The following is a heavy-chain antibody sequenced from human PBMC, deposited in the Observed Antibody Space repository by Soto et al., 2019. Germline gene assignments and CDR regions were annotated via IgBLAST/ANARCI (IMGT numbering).Heavy chain of an antibody. D-gene: IGHD3-16*02. CDR3: ARSAPDGGSHRQSKTHFVY. V-gene: IGHV4-34*01. J-gene: IGHJ4*02. CDR1: GGSFSGYY. Sequence: QVQLQQWGAGLLKPSETLSLTCAVYGGSFSGYYWSWIRQPPGKGMEWIGEINHSGSTNYNPSLKTRVNISVDTSKNQFSLKLGTVPAAATAVYYCARSAPDGGSHRQSKTHFVYWGQRTLVTVSS. CDR2: INHSGST.